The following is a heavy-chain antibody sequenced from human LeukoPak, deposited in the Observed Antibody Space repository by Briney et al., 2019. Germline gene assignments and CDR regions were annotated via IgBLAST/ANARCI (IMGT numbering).Heavy chain of an antibody. CDR1: GGSISSGDYH. Sequence: SQTLSLTCTVSGGSISSGDYHWSWIRQPPGKGLEWIGYIYYSGSTYYNPSLKSRVTMSVDTSKNQFSLKLSSVTAADTAVYYCARWKTTVTTSADYFDYWGQGTLVTVSS. CDR3: ARWKTTVTTSADYFDY. CDR2: IYYSGST. J-gene: IGHJ4*02. V-gene: IGHV4-30-4*01. D-gene: IGHD4-17*01.